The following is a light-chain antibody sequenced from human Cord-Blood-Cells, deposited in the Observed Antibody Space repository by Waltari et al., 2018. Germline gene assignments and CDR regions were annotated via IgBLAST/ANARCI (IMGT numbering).Light chain of an antibody. V-gene: IGLV2-11*01. J-gene: IGLJ1*01. CDR1: SSDVGGYNY. CDR3: CSYAGSYTYV. Sequence: QSALTQPRSVSGSPGQSVTISCTGTSSDVGGYNYFSWYQQHPGKAPKLMIYDVSKRPSGVPDRFSGSKSGNTASLTISVLQAEDEADYYCCSYAGSYTYVFGTGTKVTVL. CDR2: DVS.